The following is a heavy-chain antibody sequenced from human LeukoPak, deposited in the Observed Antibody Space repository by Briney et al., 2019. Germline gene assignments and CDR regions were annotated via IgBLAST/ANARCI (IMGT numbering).Heavy chain of an antibody. CDR1: GGSISSGDYY. D-gene: IGHD4-17*01. V-gene: IGHV4-30-4*01. CDR3: ARQIYGDLYYFDY. Sequence: SETLSLTCTVSGGSISSGDYYWSWIRQPPGKGLEWVGYIYYSGSSYYIPSLKSRVTMSVDTSKNQFSLRLSSVTAADTAVYYCARQIYGDLYYFDYWGQGTLVTVSS. J-gene: IGHJ4*02. CDR2: IYYSGSS.